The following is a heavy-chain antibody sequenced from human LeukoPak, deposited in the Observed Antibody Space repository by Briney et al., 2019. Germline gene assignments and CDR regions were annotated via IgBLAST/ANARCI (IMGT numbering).Heavy chain of an antibody. CDR1: GFTFRSYP. V-gene: IGHV3-23*01. J-gene: IGHJ4*02. D-gene: IGHD2/OR15-2a*01. Sequence: GGSLRLSCAASGFTFRSYPMNWVRQAPGKGLEWVSTISGSGGSTYYADSVKGRFTISRDNSKNTLYLQMNRLRAEDTAVYYCAKERTQTTSFDYWGQGTLVTVSS. CDR2: ISGSGGST. CDR3: AKERTQTTSFDY.